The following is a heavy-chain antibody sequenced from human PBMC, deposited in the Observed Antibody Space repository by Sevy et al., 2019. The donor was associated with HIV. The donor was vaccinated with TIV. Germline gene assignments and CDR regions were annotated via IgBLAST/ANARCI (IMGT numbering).Heavy chain of an antibody. V-gene: IGHV1-69*13. J-gene: IGHJ6*02. Sequence: ASVKVSCKASGGIFRSNAISWVRQAPGQGLEWMGGIIAVFGTTNYAQKFQGRVTITADESRSTAYMELSSLRPEDTAVYYCANGLRSDSSDYYYSDDYYHGMDVWGQGTTVTVSS. CDR1: GGIFRSNA. CDR2: IIAVFGTT. D-gene: IGHD3-22*01. CDR3: ANGLRSDSSDYYYSDDYYHGMDV.